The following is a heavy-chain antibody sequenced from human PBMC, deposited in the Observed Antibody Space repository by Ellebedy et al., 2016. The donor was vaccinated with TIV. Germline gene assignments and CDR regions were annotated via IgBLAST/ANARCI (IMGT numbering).Heavy chain of an antibody. D-gene: IGHD4-23*01. J-gene: IGHJ2*01. CDR2: VSPYNGNT. V-gene: IGHV1-18*01. CDR1: GYTFTNFG. Sequence: ASVKVSCXASGYTFTNFGISWVRQAPGQGLEWMGWVSPYNGNTNYAQKFQARVTMTTDTSTSTAYMELRSLRSDDTALYFCAGDSDYGGVTNHWYFNLWGRGTLVTVSS. CDR3: AGDSDYGGVTNHWYFNL.